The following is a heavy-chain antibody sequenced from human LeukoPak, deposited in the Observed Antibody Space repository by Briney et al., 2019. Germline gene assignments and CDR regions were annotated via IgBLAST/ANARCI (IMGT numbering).Heavy chain of an antibody. CDR3: ATRGDYSDTSGNSYDALDI. J-gene: IGHJ3*02. CDR1: GGYLGSHY. Sequence: PSETLSLTCTVSGGYLGSHYWTWIRQPPGKGLEWIGYIYDSGSTYYHPSLKSRVTVSADPSKTQFSLKLTSVTAADTAVYYCATRGDYSDTSGNSYDALDIWGQGTMVTVSS. CDR2: IYDSGST. D-gene: IGHD3-22*01. V-gene: IGHV4-59*11.